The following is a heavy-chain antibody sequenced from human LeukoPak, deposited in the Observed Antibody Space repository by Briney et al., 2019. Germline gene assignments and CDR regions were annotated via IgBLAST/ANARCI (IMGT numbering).Heavy chain of an antibody. CDR2: INPNSGGT. CDR1: GYTFTGYY. CDR3: ARDRQDIVAVVAATHFDY. D-gene: IGHD2-15*01. J-gene: IGHJ4*02. V-gene: IGHV1-2*02. Sequence: ASVQVSCKASGYTFTGYYMHWVRQAPGQGLEWMGWINPNSGGTNYAQKFQGRVTMTRDTSISTAYMELSSLRSEDTAVYYCARDRQDIVAVVAATHFDYWGQGTLVTVSS.